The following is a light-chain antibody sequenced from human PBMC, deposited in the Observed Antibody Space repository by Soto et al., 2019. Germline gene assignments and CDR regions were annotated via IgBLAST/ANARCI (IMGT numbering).Light chain of an antibody. J-gene: IGLJ2*01. V-gene: IGLV1-40*01. CDR2: GTT. CDR3: LSFASSLSVV. CDR1: SSNIGAGYD. Sequence: QSVLTQPPSVSGAPGQRVTISCTGSSSNIGAGYDVHWYQQLPGRAPKLLIYGTTNRPSGVPDRFSGSKSGTSASLAITGLKADDEADYYCLSFASSLSVVFGGGTKLTVL.